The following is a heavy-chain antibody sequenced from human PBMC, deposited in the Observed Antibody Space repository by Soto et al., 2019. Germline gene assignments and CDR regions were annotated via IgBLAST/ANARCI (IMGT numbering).Heavy chain of an antibody. V-gene: IGHV1-69*06. CDR1: GGPFSSYA. Sequence: QVQLGQSGAELKKPGSSVKVSCKASGGPFSSYAITWVRQAPGQGLQWMGGIIPIFGEPKYAQKFQGRVTITADMPTSTAYMELRSLRSDDTAVYFCARGSSSPIVNWFESWGQGTQVTVSS. CDR3: ARGSSSPIVNWFES. J-gene: IGHJ5*01. CDR2: IIPIFGEP. D-gene: IGHD3-3*01.